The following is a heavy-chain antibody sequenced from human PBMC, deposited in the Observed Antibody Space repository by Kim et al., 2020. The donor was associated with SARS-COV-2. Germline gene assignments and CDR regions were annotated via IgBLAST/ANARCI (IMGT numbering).Heavy chain of an antibody. CDR2: IYYSGST. J-gene: IGHJ4*01. CDR1: GGSISSSSYY. D-gene: IGHD3-9*01. CDR3: ARQALWYYDILTGYYF. Sequence: SETLSLTCTVSGGSISSSSYYWGWIRQPPGKGLEWIGSIYYSGSTYYNPSLKSRVTISVDTSKNQFSLKLSSVTAADTAVYYCARQALWYYDILTGYYF. V-gene: IGHV4-39*01.